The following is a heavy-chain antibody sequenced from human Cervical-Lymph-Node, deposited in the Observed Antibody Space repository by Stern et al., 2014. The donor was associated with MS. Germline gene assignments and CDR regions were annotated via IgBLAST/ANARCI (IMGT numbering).Heavy chain of an antibody. D-gene: IGHD2-2*01. V-gene: IGHV4-31*03. J-gene: IGHJ6*02. CDR2: IYYSGTT. CDR1: GGPISSDNYY. Sequence: VQLGQSGPGLVKPPQTLSLTCTVSGGPISSDNYYWTWIRQHPGPGLGWIGHIYYSGTTYYNPSLKSRVSITVDTSKNLFSLRLSSVTAADTAVYYCARDHFTTSLDVWGHGTTVTVS. CDR3: ARDHFTTSLDV.